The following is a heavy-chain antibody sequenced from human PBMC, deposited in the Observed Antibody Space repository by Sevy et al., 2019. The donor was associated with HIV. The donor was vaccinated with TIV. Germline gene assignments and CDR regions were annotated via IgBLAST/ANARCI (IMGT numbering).Heavy chain of an antibody. CDR2: IYHSGST. CDR1: GYSISSGYY. J-gene: IGHJ6*04. D-gene: IGHD5-18*01. Sequence: SETLSLTCTVSGYSISSGYYWGWIRQPPGKGLEWIGSIYHSGSTHYNPSLKSRVTISVDTSKNQFSLKLSSVTAADTAAYYCAREGYSYGYTYYYYYYGMDVGGKGTRVTVS. CDR3: AREGYSYGYTYYYYYYGMDV. V-gene: IGHV4-38-2*02.